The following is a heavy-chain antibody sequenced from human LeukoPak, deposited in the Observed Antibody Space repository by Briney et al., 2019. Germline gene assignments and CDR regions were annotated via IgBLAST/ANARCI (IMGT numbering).Heavy chain of an antibody. CDR3: ARTAFQFGDYFYYMDV. CDR1: GYTFTGYY. V-gene: IGHV1-2*02. J-gene: IGHJ6*03. CDR2: INPNSGDT. Sequence: ASVKVSCKASGYTFTGYYMHWVRQAPGQGLEWMGWINPNSGDTNYAQKFQGRVTVTRDTSISTACMELSGLTSDDTAVYYCARTAFQFGDYFYYMDVWGKGTTVTVSS. D-gene: IGHD3-3*02.